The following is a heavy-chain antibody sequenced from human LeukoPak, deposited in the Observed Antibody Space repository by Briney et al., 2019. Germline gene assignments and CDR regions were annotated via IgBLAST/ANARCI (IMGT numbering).Heavy chain of an antibody. CDR3: ARDYYGSTY. D-gene: IGHD3-22*01. J-gene: IGHJ4*02. Sequence: GGSLRLSCAASGFTFSSYAMHWVRQAPGKGLEWVAVISYDGSNKYYADSVKGRFTISRDNSKNTLYLQMNRLRAEDTAVYYCARDYYGSTYWGQGTLVTVSS. CDR2: ISYDGSNK. V-gene: IGHV3-30-3*01. CDR1: GFTFSSYA.